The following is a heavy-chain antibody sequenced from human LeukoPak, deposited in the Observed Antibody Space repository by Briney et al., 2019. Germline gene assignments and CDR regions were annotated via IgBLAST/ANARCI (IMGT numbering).Heavy chain of an antibody. CDR2: ISWNSGSI. V-gene: IGHV3-9*01. D-gene: IGHD3-10*01. CDR3: AKDTGLWFGESAIDY. Sequence: PGRSLRLSCAASGFTFDDYAMHWVRQAPGKGLGWVSGISWNSGSIGYADSVKGRFTISRDNAKNSLYLQMNSLRAEDTALYYCAKDTGLWFGESAIDYWGQGTLVTVSS. J-gene: IGHJ4*02. CDR1: GFTFDDYA.